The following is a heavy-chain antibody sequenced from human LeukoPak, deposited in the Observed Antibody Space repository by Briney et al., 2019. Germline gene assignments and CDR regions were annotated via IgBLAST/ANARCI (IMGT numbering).Heavy chain of an antibody. Sequence: GGSLRLSCTASGFTFSSYTMTWVRQAPGKGLKWVSTITTGDGNTYYADSVKGRFTVSRDDSKNTLYLQMNSLRAEDTAVYYCARRAYCGGDCYSDYWGQGTLVTVSS. V-gene: IGHV3-23*01. CDR3: ARRAYCGGDCYSDY. J-gene: IGHJ4*02. D-gene: IGHD2-21*02. CDR1: GFTFSSYT. CDR2: ITTGDGNT.